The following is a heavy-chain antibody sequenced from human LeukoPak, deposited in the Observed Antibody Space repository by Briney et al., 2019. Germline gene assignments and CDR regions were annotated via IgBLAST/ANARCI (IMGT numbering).Heavy chain of an antibody. CDR2: IDPSDSYT. CDR1: GYSFTSYW. V-gene: IGHV5-10-1*01. D-gene: IGHD1-26*01. J-gene: IGHJ4*01. Sequence: GESLKISCKGSGYSFTSYWISWVRQMPGKGLEWMGRIDPSDSYTNYSPSFQGLVTISADESISTAYLQWSSLKASDTAMYYCARQQKASGSSGIDYWGHGNPCTVSS. CDR3: ARQQKASGSSGIDY.